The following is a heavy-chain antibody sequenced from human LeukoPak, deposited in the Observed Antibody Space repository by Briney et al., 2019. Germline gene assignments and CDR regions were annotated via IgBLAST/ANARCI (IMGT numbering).Heavy chain of an antibody. J-gene: IGHJ4*02. D-gene: IGHD4-17*01. Sequence: GGSLRLSCAASGFTFSSYGMHWVRQAPGKGLEWVAVISYDGSNKYYADSVKGRFTISRDNSKNTLYLQMNSLRAEDTAVYYCARISMTTVTTDYWGQGTLVTVSS. V-gene: IGHV3-30*04. CDR1: GFTFSSYG. CDR2: ISYDGSNK. CDR3: ARISMTTVTTDY.